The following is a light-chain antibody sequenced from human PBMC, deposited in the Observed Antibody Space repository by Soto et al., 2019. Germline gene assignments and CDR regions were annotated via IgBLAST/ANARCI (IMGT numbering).Light chain of an antibody. CDR3: VLYMGSGTWG. CDR2: NTN. CDR1: SGSVSTSYY. Sequence: QTVVTQEPSFSVSPGGTVTLTCGLSSGSVSTSYYPSWYQQTPGQAPRTLIYNTNTRSSGVPDRFSGSILGNKAALTITGAQADDESDYYCVLYMGSGTWGFGGGTKVTVL. V-gene: IGLV8-61*01. J-gene: IGLJ3*02.